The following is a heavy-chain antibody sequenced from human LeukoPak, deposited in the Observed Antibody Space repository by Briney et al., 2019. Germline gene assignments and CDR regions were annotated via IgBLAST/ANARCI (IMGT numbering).Heavy chain of an antibody. J-gene: IGHJ4*02. CDR2: IYYSGST. Sequence: SETLSLTCTVSGGSLSSYYWSWIRQPPGKGLEWIGYIYYSGSTNYNPSLKSRVTISVDTSKNQFSLKLSSVTAADTAVYYCARDRYDFWSGYYSDYWGQGTLVTVSS. CDR1: GGSLSSYY. CDR3: ARDRYDFWSGYYSDY. V-gene: IGHV4-59*01. D-gene: IGHD3-3*01.